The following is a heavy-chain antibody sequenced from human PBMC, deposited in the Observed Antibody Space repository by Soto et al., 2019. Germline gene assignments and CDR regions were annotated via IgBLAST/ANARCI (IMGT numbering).Heavy chain of an antibody. CDR1: GGSISSGGYY. CDR2: INYSGST. CDR3: ARWRGSYRTPPLDY. J-gene: IGHJ4*02. D-gene: IGHD1-26*01. V-gene: IGHV4-31*03. Sequence: PSETLSLTCTVSGGSISSGGYYWSRIRQHPGKGLEWIGEINYSGSTYYNPSLKSRVTISVDTSKNQFSLKLSSVTAADTAVYYCARWRGSYRTPPLDYWGQGTLVTVSS.